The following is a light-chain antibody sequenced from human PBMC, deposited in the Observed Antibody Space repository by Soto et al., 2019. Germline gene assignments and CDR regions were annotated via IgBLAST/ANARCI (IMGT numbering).Light chain of an antibody. CDR3: SSYTSDGSYV. CDR2: AVS. Sequence: QSALTQPASVSGSPGQSITISCTGTSSDVGLYDYVSWYQQHPGKAPQLMIYAVSNRPSGVSNRFSASKSGNTASLFISGLQAEDEADYYCSSYTSDGSYVFGSGTKVTVL. V-gene: IGLV2-14*01. J-gene: IGLJ1*01. CDR1: SSDVGLYDY.